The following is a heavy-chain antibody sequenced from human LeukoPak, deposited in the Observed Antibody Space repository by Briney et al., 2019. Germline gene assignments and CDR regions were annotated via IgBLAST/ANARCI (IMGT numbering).Heavy chain of an antibody. CDR2: ISSSSSYI. D-gene: IGHD6-19*01. J-gene: IGHJ4*02. V-gene: IGHV3-21*01. CDR1: GFTFSSYS. Sequence: GGSLRLSCAASGFTFSSYSMNWVRQAPGKGLEWVSSISSSSSYIYYADSVKGRFTISRDNAKNSLYLQMNSLRAEDTAVYYCASRVAGTSGGLDYWGQGTLVTVSS. CDR3: ASRVAGTSGGLDY.